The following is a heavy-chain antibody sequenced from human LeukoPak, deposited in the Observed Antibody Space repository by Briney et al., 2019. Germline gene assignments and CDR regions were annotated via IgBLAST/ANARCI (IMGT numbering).Heavy chain of an antibody. Sequence: GGSLRLSCAASGLTFSADSMSWVRQAPGKGLEWVSAISGSGGSTYYADSVKGRFTISRDNSKNTLYLQMNSLRAEDTAVYYCAKLYGYFDYWGQGTLVTVSS. D-gene: IGHD2-8*01. V-gene: IGHV3-23*01. CDR2: ISGSGGST. CDR3: AKLYGYFDY. J-gene: IGHJ4*02. CDR1: GLTFSADS.